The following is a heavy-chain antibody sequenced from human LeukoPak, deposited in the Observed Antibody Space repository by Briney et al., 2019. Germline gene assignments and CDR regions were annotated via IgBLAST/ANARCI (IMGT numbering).Heavy chain of an antibody. CDR3: ARHDWFDP. V-gene: IGHV3-11*04. Sequence: LSLTCTVSGGSINNYYWSWVRQAPGKGLEWVSAISGSGGSTYYADSVKGRFTISRDDAKNLLYLDMNSLRAEDTAVYYCARHDWFDPWGRGTLVTVSS. CDR2: ISGSGGST. CDR1: GGSINNYY. D-gene: IGHD3-16*01. J-gene: IGHJ5*02.